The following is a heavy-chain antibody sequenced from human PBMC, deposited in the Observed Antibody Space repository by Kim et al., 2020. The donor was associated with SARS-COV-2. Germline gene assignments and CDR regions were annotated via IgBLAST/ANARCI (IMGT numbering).Heavy chain of an antibody. CDR3: ARSPPNFGIDV. D-gene: IGHD1-1*01. V-gene: IGHV4-4*02. CDR2: IYHTGDT. J-gene: IGHJ6*02. CDR1: GDSISSSYW. Sequence: SETLSLTCGVSGDSISSSYWWSWVRQPPGKGLDWVGQIYHTGDTDYNPSLKSRVSISADKSKNQLSLTLTSVTAADTAQYYCARSPPNFGIDVWDQGTTVTVSS.